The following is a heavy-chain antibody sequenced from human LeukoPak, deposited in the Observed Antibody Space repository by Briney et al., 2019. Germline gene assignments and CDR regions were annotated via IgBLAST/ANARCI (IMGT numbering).Heavy chain of an antibody. CDR3: ARARWSSTGWFLSY. CDR2: VNPQGSET. CDR1: GFTFSSYW. Sequence: PGESLRLSCAASGFTFSSYWMHWVRQAPGKGLVWVSRVNPQGSETSYADSVKGRFTISRDNAKDALHLQMDNLRAEDTAVYYCARARWSSTGWFLSYWGQGTLVTVSS. J-gene: IGHJ4*02. D-gene: IGHD6-19*01. V-gene: IGHV3-74*01.